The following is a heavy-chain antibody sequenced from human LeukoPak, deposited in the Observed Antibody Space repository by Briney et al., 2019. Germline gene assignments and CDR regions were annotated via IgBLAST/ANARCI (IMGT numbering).Heavy chain of an antibody. CDR2: IYTSGST. CDR3: ASTYCGGDCYSTYYYYYMDV. CDR1: GGSTSSGSYY. J-gene: IGHJ6*03. D-gene: IGHD2-21*02. V-gene: IGHV4-61*02. Sequence: SQTLSLTCTVSGGSTSSGSYYWSWIRQPAGKGLEWIGRIYTSGSTNYNPSLKSRVTISVDTSKNQFSLKLGSVTAADTAVYYCASTYCGGDCYSTYYYYYMDVWDKGTTVTISS.